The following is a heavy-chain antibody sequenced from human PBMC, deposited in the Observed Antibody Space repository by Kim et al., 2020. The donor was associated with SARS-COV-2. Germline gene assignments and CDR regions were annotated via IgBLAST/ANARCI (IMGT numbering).Heavy chain of an antibody. CDR3: AREPDYSDYYFDY. CDR1: GGSISSGGYY. CDR2: IYYSEST. V-gene: IGHV4-31*03. Sequence: SETLSLTCTVSGGSISSGGYYWSWIRQHPGKGLEWIGYIYYSESTYYNPSLKSRVTISVDTSKNQFSLKLSSVTAADTAVYYCAREPDYSDYYFDYWGQGTPVTVSS. D-gene: IGHD4-17*01. J-gene: IGHJ4*02.